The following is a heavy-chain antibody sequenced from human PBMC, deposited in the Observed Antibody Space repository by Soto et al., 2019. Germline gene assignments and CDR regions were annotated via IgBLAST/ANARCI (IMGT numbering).Heavy chain of an antibody. CDR2: ISSGGGST. V-gene: IGHV3-23*01. J-gene: IGHJ6*02. Sequence: GGSLRLSCAASGLTFRSYPMTWVRQSPGKGLEWVAAISSGGGSTYHADSVKGRFTISRDNSKNTLYLQMNSLRVEDTAVYYCAKGHVQMDVWGQGTTVTVSS. CDR1: GLTFRSYP. CDR3: AKGHVQMDV.